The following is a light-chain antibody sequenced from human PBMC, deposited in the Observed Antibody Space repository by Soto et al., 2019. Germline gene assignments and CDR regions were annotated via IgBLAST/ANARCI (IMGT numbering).Light chain of an antibody. V-gene: IGLV2-11*01. Sequence: QSALTQPRSVSGSPGQSVTISCTGTSSDVGGYNYVSWYQQHPGKAPKLMIYDVSKRPSGVPDRFSGSKSGNTASLTISGLQAEDEADYYCCSYAGSYTYVVFGGGTKLTV. CDR2: DVS. J-gene: IGLJ2*01. CDR1: SSDVGGYNY. CDR3: CSYAGSYTYVV.